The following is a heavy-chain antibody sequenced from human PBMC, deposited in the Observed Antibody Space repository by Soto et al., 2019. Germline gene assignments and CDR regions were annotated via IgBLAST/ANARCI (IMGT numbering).Heavy chain of an antibody. CDR1: GGSISSYY. CDR2: IYYSGST. V-gene: IGHV4-59*01. Sequence: SETLSLTCTVSGGSISSYYWSWIRQPPGKGLEWIGYIYYSGSTNYNPSLKSRVTISVDTSKNQFSLKLSSVTAADTAVYYCARGSTVTTTKRLNYYYYYYMDVWGQGTTVTVSS. J-gene: IGHJ6*03. CDR3: ARGSTVTTTKRLNYYYYYYMDV. D-gene: IGHD4-17*01.